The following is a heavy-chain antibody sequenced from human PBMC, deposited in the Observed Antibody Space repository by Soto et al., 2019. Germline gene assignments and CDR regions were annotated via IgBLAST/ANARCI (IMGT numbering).Heavy chain of an antibody. V-gene: IGHV3-23*01. D-gene: IGHD3-16*01. Sequence: VQLLESGGGLVQPGGSLRLSCAASGFTFSTYAMSWVRQAPGKGLEWVSGISDSGGSTYYADSVKGRFTISRDNSKNTLYLQMNSLRAEDTAVYYCAMGLTNWFDPWGQGTLVTVSS. CDR2: ISDSGGST. CDR1: GFTFSTYA. J-gene: IGHJ5*02. CDR3: AMGLTNWFDP.